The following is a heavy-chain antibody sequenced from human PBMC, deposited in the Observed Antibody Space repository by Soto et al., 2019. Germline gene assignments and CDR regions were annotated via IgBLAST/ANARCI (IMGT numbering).Heavy chain of an antibody. CDR2: INHSGST. V-gene: IGHV4-34*01. CDR1: GGSFSGYY. D-gene: IGHD6-6*01. CDR3: ARFSSSSGYYYYYGMDV. J-gene: IGHJ6*02. Sequence: LSLTCAVYGGSFSGYYWSWIRQPPGKGLEWIGEINHSGSTNYNPSLKSRVTISVDTSKNQFSLKLSSVTAADTAVYYCARFSSSSGYYYYYGMDVWGQGTTVTVSS.